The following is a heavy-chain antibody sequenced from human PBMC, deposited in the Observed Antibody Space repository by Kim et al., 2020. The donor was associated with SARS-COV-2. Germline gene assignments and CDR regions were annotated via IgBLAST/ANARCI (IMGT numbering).Heavy chain of an antibody. V-gene: IGHV1-69*01. CDR2: FGKA. J-gene: IGHJ6*02. Sequence: FGKANSAQRFKGRVTITADESSSTGYMELTSLRSEDTAVYYCARYNYGMDGWGQGTTVTVSS. CDR3: ARYNYGMDG.